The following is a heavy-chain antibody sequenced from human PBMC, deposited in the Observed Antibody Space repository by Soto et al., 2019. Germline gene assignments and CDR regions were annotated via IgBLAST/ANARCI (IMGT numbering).Heavy chain of an antibody. CDR3: ARLPGCTAPRPDY. J-gene: IGHJ4*02. D-gene: IGHD6-6*01. CDR1: GCNFSYNA. V-gene: IGHV3-23*01. CDR2: ISGSGEKT. Sequence: PGGSLRLSCVASGCNFSYNAMSWVRQAPGKGLQWVSTISGSGEKTYYADSVKGRFTISSDRSKNTLYLQMDSLRADDTAVYYCARLPGCTAPRPDYWGQGTMITVSS.